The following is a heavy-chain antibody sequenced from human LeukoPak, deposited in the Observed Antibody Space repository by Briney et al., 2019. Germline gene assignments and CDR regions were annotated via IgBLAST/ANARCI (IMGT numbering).Heavy chain of an antibody. V-gene: IGHV4-59*11. Sequence: RPSETLSLTCSVSGGSISRHFWSWIRQPPGKGLEWLAFIHYSGRTKYNPSLQSRVTITIDMSENNFSLRLTSVTAADTAVYYCARLLDNDSSGDPDTFDMWGQGTVVSVSS. CDR1: GGSISRHF. D-gene: IGHD3-22*01. CDR3: ARLLDNDSSGDPDTFDM. J-gene: IGHJ3*02. CDR2: IHYSGRT.